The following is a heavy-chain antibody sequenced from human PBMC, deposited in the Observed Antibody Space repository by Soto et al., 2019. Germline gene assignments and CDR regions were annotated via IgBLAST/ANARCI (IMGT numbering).Heavy chain of an antibody. D-gene: IGHD2-21*02. CDR1: GGSISVYY. V-gene: IGHV4-59*01. CDR3: ARDLWGYCGTDCYPLDV. J-gene: IGHJ6*02. Sequence: SETLSLTCTVSGGSISVYYWSWIRQPPGKGLEWIGYMYNTGSTVYNPSFKSRVTISVDTSKNQFSLKLNSVTAADTAVYYCARDLWGYCGTDCYPLDVWGQGTTVTVS. CDR2: MYNTGST.